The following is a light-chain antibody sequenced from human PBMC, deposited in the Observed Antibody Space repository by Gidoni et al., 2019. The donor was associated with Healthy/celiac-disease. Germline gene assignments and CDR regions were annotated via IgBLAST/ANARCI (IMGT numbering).Light chain of an antibody. J-gene: IGKJ4*01. CDR1: QSISSW. CDR3: QQYNSYSPLT. V-gene: IGKV1-5*03. Sequence: DIPMTQSPSTLSASVGDRVTITCRASQSISSWLAWYQQKPGKAPKLLIYKASSLESGGPSRFSGSGSGTEFTITISSLQPDDFATYYCQQYNSYSPLTFGGGTKVEIK. CDR2: KAS.